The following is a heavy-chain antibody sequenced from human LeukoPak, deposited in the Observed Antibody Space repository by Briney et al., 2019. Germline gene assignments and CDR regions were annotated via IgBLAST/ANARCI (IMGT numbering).Heavy chain of an antibody. D-gene: IGHD1-26*01. Sequence: SETLSLTCTVSGGSISSYYWSWIRQPPGKGLEWTGYIYYSGSTNYNPSLKSRVTISVDTSKNQFPLKLSSVTAADTAVYYCARDKRYSGSYHFDYWGQGTLVTVSS. CDR1: GGSISSYY. V-gene: IGHV4-59*12. CDR3: ARDKRYSGSYHFDY. CDR2: IYYSGST. J-gene: IGHJ4*02.